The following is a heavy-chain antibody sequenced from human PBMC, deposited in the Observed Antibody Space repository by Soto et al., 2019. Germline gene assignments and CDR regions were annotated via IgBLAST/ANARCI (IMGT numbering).Heavy chain of an antibody. Sequence: PSETLSLTCAVYGGSFSGYYWSWVRQPPGKGLEWIGEINHSGSTNYNPSLKSRVTISVDTSKNRFSLNLTSVTAADSAVYYCARGDWFHPWGPGTLVTVSS. CDR1: GGSFSGYY. CDR2: INHSGST. V-gene: IGHV4-34*01. CDR3: ARGDWFHP. J-gene: IGHJ5*02.